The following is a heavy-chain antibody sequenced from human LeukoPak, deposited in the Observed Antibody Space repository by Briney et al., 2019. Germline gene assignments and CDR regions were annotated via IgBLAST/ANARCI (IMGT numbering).Heavy chain of an antibody. D-gene: IGHD1-1*01. CDR2: ISGFGT. CDR3: AKDSTAYNGVYDAFDV. J-gene: IGHJ3*01. V-gene: IGHV3-23*01. CDR1: GFSFSVYT. Sequence: PGGSLRLSCAASGFSFSVYTMSLVRQAPGKGLEWVSVISGFGTFYADSVKGRFTISRDDSKNTLYLQMNSLRADDTAVYYCAKDSTAYNGVYDAFDVWGQGTMVTVSS.